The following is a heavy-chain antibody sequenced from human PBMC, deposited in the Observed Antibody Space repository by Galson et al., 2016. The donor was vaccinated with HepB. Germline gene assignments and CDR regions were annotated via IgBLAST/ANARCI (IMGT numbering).Heavy chain of an antibody. CDR1: SGSISSSTYY. CDR3: ARRAAAGNFDY. D-gene: IGHD6-13*01. V-gene: IGHV4-39*07. Sequence: ETLSLTCAVSSGSISSSTYYWGWIRQPPGKGLEWIGSIYHSGNTYYNASLNSRVTISVDTSKNQFSLKLASVTAADTAMYYCARRAAAGNFDYWGQGTLVTVSA. J-gene: IGHJ4*02. CDR2: IYHSGNT.